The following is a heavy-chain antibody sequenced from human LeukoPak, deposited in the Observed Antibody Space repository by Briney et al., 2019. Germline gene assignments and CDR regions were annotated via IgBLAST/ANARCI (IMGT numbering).Heavy chain of an antibody. V-gene: IGHV1-24*01. Sequence: GASVKVSCKVSGYTLTELSMHWVRQAPGKGLEWMGGFDPEDGETIYAQKVQGRVTMTEDTSTDTAYMELSSLRSEDTAVYYCATAWAVTMGNWFDPWGQGTLVTVSS. CDR1: GYTLTELS. CDR2: FDPEDGET. CDR3: ATAWAVTMGNWFDP. D-gene: IGHD4-17*01. J-gene: IGHJ5*02.